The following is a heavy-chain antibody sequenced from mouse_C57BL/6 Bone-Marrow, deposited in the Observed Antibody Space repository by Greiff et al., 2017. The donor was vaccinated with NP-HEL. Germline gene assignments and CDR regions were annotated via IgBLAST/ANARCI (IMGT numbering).Heavy chain of an antibody. J-gene: IGHJ2*01. CDR3: ARGVLTTEVGGY. Sequence: QVHVKQSGTELVKPGASVKLSCKASGYTFTSYWMHWVKQRPGQGLEWIGNINPSNGGTNYNEKFKSKATLTVDKSSSTAYMQLSSLTSEDSAVYYCARGVLTTEVGGYWGQGTTLTVSS. V-gene: IGHV1-53*01. CDR1: GYTFTSYW. CDR2: INPSNGGT. D-gene: IGHD1-1*01.